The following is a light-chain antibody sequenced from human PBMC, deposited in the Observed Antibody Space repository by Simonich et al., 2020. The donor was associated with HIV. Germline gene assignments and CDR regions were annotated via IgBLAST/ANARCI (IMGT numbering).Light chain of an antibody. Sequence: IVMTQSPATLSVSPGERATLSCRASQSVSSNLAWYQQKPGQPPKLLIYWASTREYGVPDRFSGSGSGTDFTLTISSLQAEDLAVYYCQQYYDTPYTFGQGTKLEIK. CDR2: WAS. CDR1: QSVSSN. CDR3: QQYYDTPYT. J-gene: IGKJ2*01. V-gene: IGKV3-15*01.